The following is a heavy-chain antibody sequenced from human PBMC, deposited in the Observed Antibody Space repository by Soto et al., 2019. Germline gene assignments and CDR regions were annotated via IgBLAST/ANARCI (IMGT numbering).Heavy chain of an antibody. CDR1: GFSLTSPGMC. D-gene: IGHD1-20*01. V-gene: IGHV2-70*13. CDR2: IERDDDDK. CDR3: ARSIRGPRRFNGMDV. J-gene: IGHJ6*02. Sequence: SGPTLVNPTETLTLTCTFSGFSLTSPGMCVSWIRQPPGKALEWLALIERDDDDKYYSTSLKTRLTISKDTRKNQVALTMANMDPADTGTYYCARSIRGPRRFNGMDVWGQGTTVTVSS.